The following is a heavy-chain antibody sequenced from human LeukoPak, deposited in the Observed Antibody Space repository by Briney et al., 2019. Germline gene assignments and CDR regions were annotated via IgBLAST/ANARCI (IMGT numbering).Heavy chain of an antibody. J-gene: IGHJ4*02. D-gene: IGHD7-27*01. V-gene: IGHV4-4*07. Sequence: SETLSLTCGVSGASLTISYWNWSRQPAGKGLEWIGRYASGTTTHNPSLKSQFSMSIDTSKNQISLKLTSVSAADTAVYYCATGDHSFDHWGQGTLVTVTP. CDR2: YASGTT. CDR3: ATGDHSFDH. CDR1: GASLTISY.